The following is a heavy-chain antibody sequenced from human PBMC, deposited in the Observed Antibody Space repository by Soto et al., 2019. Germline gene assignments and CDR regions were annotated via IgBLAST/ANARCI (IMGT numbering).Heavy chain of an antibody. D-gene: IGHD6-6*01. CDR1: GGSISSGGYY. V-gene: IGHV4-31*03. CDR3: ARVRRPKYYFDY. CDR2: IYYSGST. Sequence: PSETLSLTCTVSGGSISSGGYYWSWIRQHPGKGLEWIGYIYYSGSTYYNPSLKSRVTISVDTSKNQFSLKLSSVTAADTAVYYCARVRRPKYYFDYWGQGTLVTVSS. J-gene: IGHJ4*02.